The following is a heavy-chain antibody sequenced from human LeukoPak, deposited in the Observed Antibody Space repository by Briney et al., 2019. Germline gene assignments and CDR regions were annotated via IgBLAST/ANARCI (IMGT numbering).Heavy chain of an antibody. D-gene: IGHD1-26*01. CDR2: MNPNSGNT. Sequence: EASVKVSCKASGYTFTSYDINWVRQATGQRLEWMGWMNPNSGNTGYAQKFQGRVTITRNTSISTAYMELSSLRSEDTAVYYCARGGELSAWFDPWGQGTLVTVSS. V-gene: IGHV1-8*03. CDR1: GYTFTSYD. J-gene: IGHJ5*02. CDR3: ARGGELSAWFDP.